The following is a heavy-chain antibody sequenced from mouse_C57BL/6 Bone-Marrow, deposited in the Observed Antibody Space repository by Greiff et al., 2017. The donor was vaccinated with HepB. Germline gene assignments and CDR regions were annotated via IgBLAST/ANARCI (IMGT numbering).Heavy chain of an antibody. Sequence: EVKVVESGPGLAKPSQTLSLTCSVTGYSITSDYWNWIRKFPGNKLEYMGYISYSGSTYYNPSLKSRISITRDTSKNQYYLQLNSVTTEDTATYYCARYNYGSSGDWYFDVWGTGTTVTVSS. V-gene: IGHV3-8*01. CDR1: GYSITSDY. CDR3: ARYNYGSSGDWYFDV. D-gene: IGHD1-1*01. CDR2: ISYSGST. J-gene: IGHJ1*03.